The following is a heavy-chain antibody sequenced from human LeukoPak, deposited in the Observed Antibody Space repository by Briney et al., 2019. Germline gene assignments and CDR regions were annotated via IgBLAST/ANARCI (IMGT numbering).Heavy chain of an antibody. CDR3: ARPLSGSQIDY. D-gene: IGHD1-26*01. Sequence: EGSLRLSCAASGFTFSDYYMSWIRQAPGKGLEWVSYISSSSSYTNYADSVKGRFTISRDNAKNSLYLQMNTLRAEDTAVYYCARPLSGSQIDYWGQGTLVTVSS. CDR1: GFTFSDYY. CDR2: ISSSSSYT. J-gene: IGHJ4*02. V-gene: IGHV3-11*06.